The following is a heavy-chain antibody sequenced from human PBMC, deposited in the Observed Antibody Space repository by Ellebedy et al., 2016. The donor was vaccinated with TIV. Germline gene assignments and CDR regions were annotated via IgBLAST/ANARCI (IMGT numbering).Heavy chain of an antibody. CDR1: GFTFSIYS. CDR2: ITSSSNI. D-gene: IGHD3-3*01. CDR3: SRGTSNYDFWSGV. J-gene: IGHJ6*04. V-gene: IGHV3-21*01. Sequence: GGSLRLXXAASGFTFSIYSINWVRQAPGKGLEWVSSITSSSNIYYADSVKGRFTISRDNAKNSLYLQMNSLRAEDTAVYYCSRGTSNYDFWSGVWGKGTTVTVSS.